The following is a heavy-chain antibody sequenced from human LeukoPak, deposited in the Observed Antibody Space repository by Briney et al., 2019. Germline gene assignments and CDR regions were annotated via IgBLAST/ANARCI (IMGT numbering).Heavy chain of an antibody. CDR3: AKARGVGATINWFDP. Sequence: PGRSLRLSCAASGFTFSSYAMSWVRQAPGKGLEWVSAISGSGGNTYYADSVKGRFTISRDNSKNTLYLQMNSLRAEDTAVYYCAKARGVGATINWFDPWGQGTLVTVSS. CDR2: ISGSGGNT. J-gene: IGHJ5*02. CDR1: GFTFSSYA. D-gene: IGHD1-26*01. V-gene: IGHV3-23*01.